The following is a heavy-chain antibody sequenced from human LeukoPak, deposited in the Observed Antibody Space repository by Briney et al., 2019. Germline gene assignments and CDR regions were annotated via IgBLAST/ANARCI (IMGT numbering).Heavy chain of an antibody. CDR1: GFTFSYYG. CDR2: ISYDGSNK. V-gene: IGHV3-30*03. Sequence: PGGSLRLSCAASGFTFSYYGMHWVRQAPGKGLEWVAVISYDGSNKYYADSVKGRLTISRDNSKKTVYLQMNSLRAEDTAVYYRARDKNDAFDIWGQGTMVTVSS. J-gene: IGHJ3*02. CDR3: ARDKNDAFDI.